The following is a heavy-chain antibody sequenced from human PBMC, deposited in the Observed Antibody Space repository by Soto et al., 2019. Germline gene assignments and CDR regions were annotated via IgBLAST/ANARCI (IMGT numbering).Heavy chain of an antibody. CDR2: IYYSGST. V-gene: IGHV4-59*01. CDR3: ARDLIGDSSGYGL. J-gene: IGHJ4*02. Sequence: QVQLQESGPGLVKPSETLSLTCTVSGGSISSYYWSWIRQPPGKGLGWIGSIYYSGSTNYNASLKSRVTISVDTSKNQFSLELSSVPAADTAVYYCARDLIGDSSGYGLWGQGNLVTVSS. D-gene: IGHD3-22*01. CDR1: GGSISSYY.